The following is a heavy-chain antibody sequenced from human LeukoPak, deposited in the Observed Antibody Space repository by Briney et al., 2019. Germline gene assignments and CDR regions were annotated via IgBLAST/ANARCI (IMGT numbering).Heavy chain of an antibody. Sequence: SETLSLTCAVSGGSISSYYWSWIRQHPGKGLEWIGYISYSGSPYCSPSLESRVTISADTSQNHFSLKLSSVTAADTATYYCARLYCSGASCSRGGGFDYWGQGTLVTVSS. CDR3: ARLYCSGASCSRGGGFDY. D-gene: IGHD2-15*01. CDR1: GGSISSYY. V-gene: IGHV4-59*06. CDR2: ISYSGSP. J-gene: IGHJ4*02.